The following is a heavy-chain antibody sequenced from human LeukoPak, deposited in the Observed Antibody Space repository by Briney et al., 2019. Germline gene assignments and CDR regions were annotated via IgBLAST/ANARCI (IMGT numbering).Heavy chain of an antibody. CDR2: INPSGGST. Sequence: GASVKVSCKASGYTFTSYYIHWVRQAPGQGLEWMGLINPSGGSTSYAQKFQGRVTMTRDTSTSTVYMELSSLRSDDTAVYYCARVLNGYNIRDYFDYWGQGTLVTVSS. CDR3: ARVLNGYNIRDYFDY. V-gene: IGHV1-46*01. D-gene: IGHD5-24*01. J-gene: IGHJ4*02. CDR1: GYTFTSYY.